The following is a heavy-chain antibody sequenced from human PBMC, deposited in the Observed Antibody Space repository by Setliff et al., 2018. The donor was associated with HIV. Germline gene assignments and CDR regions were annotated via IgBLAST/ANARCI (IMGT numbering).Heavy chain of an antibody. J-gene: IGHJ4*02. Sequence: ASVKVSCKASGYTFTGYYMHWVRQAPGQGLEWMGRIIPNSAGTNYAQKFQGRVTMTRDTSISTAYMELSGLRSDDTAVYYCASKVFCTSGGFDYFDYWGQGTLVTVSS. V-gene: IGHV1-2*06. CDR1: GYTFTGYY. CDR2: IIPNSAGT. D-gene: IGHD2-8*01. CDR3: ASKVFCTSGGFDYFDY.